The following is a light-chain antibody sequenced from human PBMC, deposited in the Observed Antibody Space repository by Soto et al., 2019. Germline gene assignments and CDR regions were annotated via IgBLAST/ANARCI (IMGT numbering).Light chain of an antibody. J-gene: IGKJ3*01. CDR2: AAS. Sequence: DIQMTQSPSSLSASVGDRVTITCRASQSISSYLNWYQQKPGKAPKLLIYAASSLPSGVPSRFSGSGSGTDFALTISSRQPADFATYYCQQSYSTSGCFTFGPGTKVDIK. V-gene: IGKV1-39*01. CDR3: QQSYSTSGCFT. CDR1: QSISSY.